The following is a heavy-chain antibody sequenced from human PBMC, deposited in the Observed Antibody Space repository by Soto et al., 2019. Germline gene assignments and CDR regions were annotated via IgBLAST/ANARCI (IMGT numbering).Heavy chain of an antibody. CDR2: ISAYNGNT. V-gene: IGHV1-18*01. D-gene: IGHD3-9*01. Sequence: GASVKVSCKASGYTFTSYGISWVRQAPGQGLEWMGWISAYNGNTNYAQKLQGRVTMTTDTSTSTAYMELRSLRSDDTAVYYCARDFSYDILTGYSPYAFDIWGQGTMVTVSS. CDR1: GYTFTSYG. CDR3: ARDFSYDILTGYSPYAFDI. J-gene: IGHJ3*02.